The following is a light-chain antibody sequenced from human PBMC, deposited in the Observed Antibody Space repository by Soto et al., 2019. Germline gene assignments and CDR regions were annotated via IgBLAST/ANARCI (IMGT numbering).Light chain of an antibody. CDR2: SNN. J-gene: IGLJ1*01. Sequence: QSVLTQAPSGSETPGQGVTISCSGGTSNIGRNTVNWYQQLPGTAPKLLIYSNNRRPSGVPDRFSGSKSGTSASLAISGLQSEDEADYYCAAWDDSLTDYVVGTGTKVPVL. CDR3: AAWDDSLTDYV. CDR1: TSNIGRNT. V-gene: IGLV1-44*01.